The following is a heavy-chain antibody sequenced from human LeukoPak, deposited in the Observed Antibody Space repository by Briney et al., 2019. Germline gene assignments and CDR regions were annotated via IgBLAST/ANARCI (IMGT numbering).Heavy chain of an antibody. Sequence: PGGSLRLSRVGSGFTFGDHAMHWVRQAPGRGLEWIAGISFNGGAIGYADSVKGRFTISRDNANQSLYLQMNSLRVEDTALYFCAKDQGLRKYYYYYYMDVWGRGTTVIVS. D-gene: IGHD2-21*02. CDR2: ISFNGGAI. CDR3: AKDQGLRKYYYYYYMDV. CDR1: GFTFGDHA. J-gene: IGHJ6*03. V-gene: IGHV3-9*01.